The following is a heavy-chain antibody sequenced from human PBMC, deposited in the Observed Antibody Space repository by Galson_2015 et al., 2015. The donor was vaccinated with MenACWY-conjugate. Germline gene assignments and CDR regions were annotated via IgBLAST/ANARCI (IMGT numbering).Heavy chain of an antibody. Sequence: SLRLSCAASGFTFSSYGMHWVRQAPGKGLEWVAFIRYDGSNKYYADSVKGRFTISRDNSKNTLYLQMNSLRAEDTAVYYCAKDPVYRAVADQFEYFQHWGQGTLVTVSS. CDR2: IRYDGSNK. CDR1: GFTFSSYG. D-gene: IGHD6-19*01. J-gene: IGHJ1*01. CDR3: AKDPVYRAVADQFEYFQH. V-gene: IGHV3-30*02.